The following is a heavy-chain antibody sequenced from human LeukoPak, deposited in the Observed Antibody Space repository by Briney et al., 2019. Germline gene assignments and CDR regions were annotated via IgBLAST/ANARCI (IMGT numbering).Heavy chain of an antibody. CDR2: ISGSSSII. D-gene: IGHD6-19*01. CDR3: ARDGSGWSGYFQH. J-gene: IGHJ1*01. CDR1: GFTFSDYY. V-gene: IGHV3-11*04. Sequence: GGSLRLSCAASGFTFSDYYMSWIRQAPGKGLEWVSYISGSSSIIYYADSVKGRFTTSRDNAKNSLYLQMNSLRAEDTAVYYCARDGSGWSGYFQHWGQGTLVTASS.